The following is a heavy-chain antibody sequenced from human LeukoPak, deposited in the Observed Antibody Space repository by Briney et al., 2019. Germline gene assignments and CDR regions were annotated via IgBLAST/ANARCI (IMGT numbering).Heavy chain of an antibody. Sequence: GRSLILHCAASGFTFSSYAMTWARQAPVKGLEWLSVVSDTCRNTYHANSVKGRFTIARDNSKNTVYLEMNSLRVEDTAVYYCAKGTVRSCSGPSCYPLDSWGQGTLVTVSS. CDR2: VSDTCRNT. V-gene: IGHV3-23*01. J-gene: IGHJ4*02. CDR1: GFTFSSYA. CDR3: AKGTVRSCSGPSCYPLDS. D-gene: IGHD2-15*01.